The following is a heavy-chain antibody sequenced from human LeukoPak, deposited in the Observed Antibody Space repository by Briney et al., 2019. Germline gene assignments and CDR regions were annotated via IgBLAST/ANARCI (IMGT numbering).Heavy chain of an antibody. Sequence: SETLSLTCTVSGGSISSYYWSWIRQPPGKGLEWIGEINQSGSTNYNPSLKSRVTISVDTSKNQFSLKVSSVTAADTAVYYCARDTGIAAAGRALDAFDIWGQGTMVTVSS. J-gene: IGHJ3*02. V-gene: IGHV4-59*12. CDR3: ARDTGIAAAGRALDAFDI. CDR1: GGSISSYY. CDR2: INQSGST. D-gene: IGHD6-13*01.